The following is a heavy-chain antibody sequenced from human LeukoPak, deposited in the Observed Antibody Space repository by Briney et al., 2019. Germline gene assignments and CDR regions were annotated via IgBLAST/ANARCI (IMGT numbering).Heavy chain of an antibody. CDR3: ARERVVGSSPD. J-gene: IGHJ4*02. CDR1: GGSISGYY. D-gene: IGHD1-26*01. V-gene: IGHV4-4*07. CDR2: MYTSGST. Sequence: PSETLSLTCTVSGGSISGYYWSWIRQPAGKGLEWIGRMYTSGSTNYNPSLKSRVTMSLDTSKNQFSLKLSSVTAADTAVYYCARERVVGSSPDWGQGTLVTVSS.